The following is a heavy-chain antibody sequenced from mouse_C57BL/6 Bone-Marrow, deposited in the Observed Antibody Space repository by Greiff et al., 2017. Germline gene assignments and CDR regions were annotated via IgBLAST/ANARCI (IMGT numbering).Heavy chain of an antibody. Sequence: VKLVESGAELVKPGASVKMSCKASGYTFTTYPLEWMKQNHGKSLEWIGNFHPYNDDTKYNEKFKGKATLTVEKSSSTVYLELSRLTSDDSAVYYCARRKDGYETWFAYWGQGTLVTVSA. J-gene: IGHJ3*01. V-gene: IGHV1-47*01. CDR2: FHPYNDDT. CDR3: ARRKDGYETWFAY. D-gene: IGHD2-2*01. CDR1: GYTFTTYP.